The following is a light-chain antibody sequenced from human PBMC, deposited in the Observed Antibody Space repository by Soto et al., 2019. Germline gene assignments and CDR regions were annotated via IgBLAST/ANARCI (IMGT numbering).Light chain of an antibody. CDR3: LQDYSYPRT. V-gene: IGKV1-6*01. Sequence: GDRVTITCRASQAIRTDLGWYQQRPGKAPKLLIYGTSNLQSGVPSRFSGSGSGTDFTLTINSLQPEDFATYYCLQDYSYPRTFGQGTKVDIK. J-gene: IGKJ1*01. CDR1: QAIRTD. CDR2: GTS.